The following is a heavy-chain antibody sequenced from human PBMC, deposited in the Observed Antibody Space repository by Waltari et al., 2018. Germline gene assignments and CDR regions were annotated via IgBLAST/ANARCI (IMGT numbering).Heavy chain of an antibody. CDR1: GFTFSSYG. CDR3: AKDRGMVRGVFDY. D-gene: IGHD3-10*01. CDR2: RWYDGSNK. V-gene: IGHV3-33*06. J-gene: IGHJ4*02. Sequence: QVQLVESGGGVVQPGRSLRLSCAASGFTFSSYGMHWVRQAPGNVREWVAVRWYDGSNKYYADSVKCRFTISRDNSKNTLYLQMNSLRAEDTAVYYCAKDRGMVRGVFDYWGQGTLVTVSS.